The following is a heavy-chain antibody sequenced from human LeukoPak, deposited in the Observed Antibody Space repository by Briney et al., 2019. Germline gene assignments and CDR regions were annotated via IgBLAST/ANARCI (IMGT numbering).Heavy chain of an antibody. J-gene: IGHJ6*03. CDR1: GYTFTSYD. CDR2: MNPSSGNT. CDR3: ARGASSSWPFPYYYYYYMDV. Sequence: ASVKVSCKASGYTFTSYDINWVRQATGQGLEWMGWMNPSSGNTGYAQKFQGRVTMTRNTSISTAYMELSSLRSEDTAVYYCARGASSSWPFPYYYYYYMDVWGKGTTVTVSS. V-gene: IGHV1-8*01. D-gene: IGHD6-13*01.